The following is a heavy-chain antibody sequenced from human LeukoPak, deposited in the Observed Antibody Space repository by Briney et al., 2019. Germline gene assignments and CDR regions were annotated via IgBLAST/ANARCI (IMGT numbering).Heavy chain of an antibody. D-gene: IGHD4-17*01. V-gene: IGHV1-69*13. CDR3: ARGGQDYGDYQNFDY. J-gene: IGHJ4*02. CDR1: GYTFTSYA. Sequence: GASVKVSCKASGYTFTSYAMNWVRQAPGQGLEWMGGIIPIFGTANYAQKFQGRVTITADESTSTAYMELSSLRSEDTAVYYCARGGQDYGDYQNFDYWGQGTLVTVSS. CDR2: IIPIFGTA.